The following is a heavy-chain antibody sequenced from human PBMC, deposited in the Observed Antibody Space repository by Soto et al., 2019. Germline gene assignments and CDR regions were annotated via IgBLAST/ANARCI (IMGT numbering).Heavy chain of an antibody. V-gene: IGHV3-21*01. CDR2: ISSSSSYI. Sequence: EVQLVESGGGLVKPGGSLRLSCAASGFTFSSYSMNWVRLAPGKGLEWVSSISSSSSYIYYADSVKGRFTISRDNAKNSLYLQMNSLRAEDTAVYYCARGLEDYIWGSYRPSRFDYWVQGTLVTVSS. CDR3: ARGLEDYIWGSYRPSRFDY. J-gene: IGHJ4*02. CDR1: GFTFSSYS. D-gene: IGHD3-16*02.